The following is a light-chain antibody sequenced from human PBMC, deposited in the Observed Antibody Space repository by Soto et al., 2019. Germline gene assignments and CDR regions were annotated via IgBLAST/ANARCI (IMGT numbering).Light chain of an antibody. CDR1: SSDVGRYNH. Sequence: QSALTQPASVSGSPGQSITISCTGTSSDVGRYNHVSWYQHHPGKAPKLLISEVSKRPSGGSNRFSGSKSDYTASLTISGLQAEDEADYYCNSHTSGDFRVFGTGTKLTVL. CDR2: EVS. CDR3: NSHTSGDFRV. J-gene: IGLJ1*01. V-gene: IGLV2-14*01.